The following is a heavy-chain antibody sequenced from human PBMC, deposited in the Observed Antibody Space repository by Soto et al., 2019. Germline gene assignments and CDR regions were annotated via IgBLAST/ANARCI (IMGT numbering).Heavy chain of an antibody. Sequence: QVQLVQSGAEVKKPGASVKVSCKASGYTFTSYGISWVRQAPGQGLEWMGWISAYNGNTNYAQKLQGRVTMTTDTSTSKAYMELRSLRSDDTAVYYCASSSGSYSTADVFDIWGQGTMVTVSS. CDR1: GYTFTSYG. CDR2: ISAYNGNT. V-gene: IGHV1-18*01. J-gene: IGHJ3*02. CDR3: ASSSGSYSTADVFDI. D-gene: IGHD1-26*01.